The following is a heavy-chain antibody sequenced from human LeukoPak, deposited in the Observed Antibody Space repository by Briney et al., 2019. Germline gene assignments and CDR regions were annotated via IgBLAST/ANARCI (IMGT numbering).Heavy chain of an antibody. CDR2: IYRSGST. CDR1: GYSISSGYY. D-gene: IGHD7-27*01. J-gene: IGHJ3*02. Sequence: PSETLSLTCAVSGYSISSGYYWGWIRQPPGKGLEWIGSIYRSGSTYYNPSLKSRVTISVDTSKNQFSLKLSSVTAADTAVYYCARLLTGDAFDIWGQGTMVTVSS. V-gene: IGHV4-38-2*01. CDR3: ARLLTGDAFDI.